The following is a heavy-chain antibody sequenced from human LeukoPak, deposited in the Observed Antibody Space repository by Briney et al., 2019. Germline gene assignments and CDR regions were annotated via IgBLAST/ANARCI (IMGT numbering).Heavy chain of an antibody. CDR1: GYAFSRYW. D-gene: IGHD3-10*01. J-gene: IGHJ4*02. CDR3: TTDTFGARDS. Sequence: PGGSLRFSCAASGYAFSRYWMHWVRQGPGKWLVWVSRINEDGCSTSYAESVRGRFTISRDNAKNTLYLQMNSLRAEDAAVYYCTTDTFGARDSWGQGTLVTVSS. CDR2: INEDGCST. V-gene: IGHV3-74*01.